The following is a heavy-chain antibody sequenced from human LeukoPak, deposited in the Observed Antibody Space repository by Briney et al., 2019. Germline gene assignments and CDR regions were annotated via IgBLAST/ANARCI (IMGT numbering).Heavy chain of an antibody. D-gene: IGHD1-1*01. CDR3: ARRPVSTGIDY. CDR1: GGSISSTSYY. V-gene: IGHV4-39*07. J-gene: IGHJ4*02. CDR2: IYHSGST. Sequence: SETLSLTCTVSGGSISSTSYYWDWIRQPPGKGLEWIGNIYHSGSTYYNPSLKSRVTISVDTSKNQFSLKLTSVTAADTAVYYCARRPVSTGIDYWGQGTLVTVSS.